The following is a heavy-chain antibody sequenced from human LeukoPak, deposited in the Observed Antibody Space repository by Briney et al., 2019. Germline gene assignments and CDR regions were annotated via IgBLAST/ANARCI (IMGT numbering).Heavy chain of an antibody. J-gene: IGHJ4*02. CDR1: VGTFSSYG. CDR3: VRDYDSSGPQKPFFDF. D-gene: IGHD3-22*01. V-gene: IGHV1-69*06. Sequence: SVKVSCKASVGTFSSYGVSWVRQAPGQGLEWMGRIIPIFEATGYAQWFPDRVSITADKTTATAYLHLPSLTSDAAAIYSCVRDYDSSGPQKPFFDFWGQGTRVTVSS. CDR2: IIPIFEAT.